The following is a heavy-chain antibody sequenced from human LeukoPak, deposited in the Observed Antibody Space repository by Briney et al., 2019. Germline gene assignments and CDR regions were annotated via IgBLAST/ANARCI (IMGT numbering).Heavy chain of an antibody. J-gene: IGHJ5*02. V-gene: IGHV1-69*04. Sequence: SVKVSCKASGGTFSSYAISWVRQAPGQGLEWMGRIIPMLATANNPQNFQGRVTITADKSTSTAYMELRSLRSDDTAVYYCARGHCSSTSCSLNWFDPWGQGTLVTVSS. D-gene: IGHD2-2*01. CDR1: GGTFSSYA. CDR2: IIPMLATA. CDR3: ARGHCSSTSCSLNWFDP.